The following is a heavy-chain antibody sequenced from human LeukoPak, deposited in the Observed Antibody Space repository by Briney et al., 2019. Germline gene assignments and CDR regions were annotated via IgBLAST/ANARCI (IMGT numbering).Heavy chain of an antibody. CDR2: ISYDGNNK. J-gene: IGHJ5*02. CDR3: ARERIAANGTGWFDP. D-gene: IGHD6-13*01. Sequence: PGGSLRLSCAASGFTFSSYAIHWVRQAPGKGREWVAGISYDGNNKYYADSLKGRFTISRDNSKNTLYLQMKSLRAEDTAVYYCARERIAANGTGWFDPWGQGTLVTVSS. V-gene: IGHV3-30*04. CDR1: GFTFSSYA.